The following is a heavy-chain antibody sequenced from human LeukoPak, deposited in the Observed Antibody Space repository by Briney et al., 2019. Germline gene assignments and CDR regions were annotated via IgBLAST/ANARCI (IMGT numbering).Heavy chain of an antibody. J-gene: IGHJ4*02. CDR3: ASRGYDSSGFFVN. D-gene: IGHD3-22*01. Sequence: GGSLRLSCAASGFTFSSCAMHWVRQAPGKGLEWVAVISYDGSNKYYADSVKGRFTISRDNSKNTLYLQMNSLRAEDTAVYYCASRGYDSSGFFVNWGQGTLVTVSS. V-gene: IGHV3-30*04. CDR1: GFTFSSCA. CDR2: ISYDGSNK.